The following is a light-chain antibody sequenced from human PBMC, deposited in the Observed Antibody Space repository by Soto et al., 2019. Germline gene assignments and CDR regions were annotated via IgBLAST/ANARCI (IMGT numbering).Light chain of an antibody. V-gene: IGLV2-14*01. CDR1: TSDIGAYNY. CDR2: EVT. CDR3: SSFTSSSSVV. J-gene: IGLJ1*01. Sequence: QSALTQPPSASGSPGQSVTISCTGTTSDIGAYNYVSWYQQRPGKAPKLIIYEVTNRPSGVSNRFSGSKSGNTASLTISGLQADDEADYYCSSFTSSSSVVFGTGTKVTVL.